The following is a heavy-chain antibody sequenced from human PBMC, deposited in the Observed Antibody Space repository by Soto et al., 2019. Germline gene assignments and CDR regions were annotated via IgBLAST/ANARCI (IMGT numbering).Heavy chain of an antibody. CDR1: GGTFSSYA. Sequence: QVQLVQSGAEVKKPGSSVKVSCKASGGTFSSYAISWVRQAPGQGLEWMGGIIPIVGTANYAQKFQGRVTITADKATSKAYMELSSLRSEDTAVYYCARNRIAARDYYYYGMDVWGQGTTVTVSS. V-gene: IGHV1-69*06. J-gene: IGHJ6*02. CDR2: IIPIVGTA. D-gene: IGHD6-6*01. CDR3: ARNRIAARDYYYYGMDV.